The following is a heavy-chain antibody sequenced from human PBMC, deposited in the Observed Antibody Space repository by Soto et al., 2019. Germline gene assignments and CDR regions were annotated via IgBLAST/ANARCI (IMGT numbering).Heavy chain of an antibody. CDR1: GFTFSSFG. CDR2: IWFDGNNK. D-gene: IGHD2-8*01. J-gene: IGHJ4*02. Sequence: GGSLRLSCAASGFTFSSFGMHWVRQAPGKGLEWVAVIWFDGNNKYYGDSVKGRFTISRDNSKNTLYLQMNSLRAEDTAVYYCARDNTNDWFFDFWGQGTLVTVSS. V-gene: IGHV3-33*01. CDR3: ARDNTNDWFFDF.